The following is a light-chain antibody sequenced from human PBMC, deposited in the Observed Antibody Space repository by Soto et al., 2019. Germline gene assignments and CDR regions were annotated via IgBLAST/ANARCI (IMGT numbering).Light chain of an antibody. V-gene: IGKV3-20*01. Sequence: EFVLTQSPGTLSLSPGERATLSCRASQSISSSFLAWYQQKPGQAPRLLIYGASSRGTGIPDRFSGSGSGTNSTLTISRLEPEDFAVYYCQLYGSSSPFTFGGGTKLEIK. CDR2: GAS. J-gene: IGKJ4*01. CDR1: QSISSSF. CDR3: QLYGSSSPFT.